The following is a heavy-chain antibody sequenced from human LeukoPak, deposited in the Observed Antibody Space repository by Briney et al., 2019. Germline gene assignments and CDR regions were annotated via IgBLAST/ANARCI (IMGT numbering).Heavy chain of an antibody. J-gene: IGHJ4*02. V-gene: IGHV4-59*08. D-gene: IGHD3-22*01. CDR3: ARITDYYDSSGYYYFDY. CDR2: VTDAGFA. CDR1: STSLTTYY. Sequence: PSETLSLTCTVSSTSLTTYYWSWIRHPPGKGLEWIGYVTDAGFATYNPSLKSRVTISVDTSKNQFSLKLSSVTAADTAVYYCARITDYYDSSGYYYFDYWGQGTLVTVSS.